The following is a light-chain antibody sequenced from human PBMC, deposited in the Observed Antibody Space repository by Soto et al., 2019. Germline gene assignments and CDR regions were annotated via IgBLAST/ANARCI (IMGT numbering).Light chain of an antibody. V-gene: IGKV3-11*01. Sequence: DNVLTQSPDTLSLYPGERATLSCRASQSVSTYLAWYQQKPGHGPRLLIYDASNRATGIPARFSGSGSGTDFTLTISSREAEDFAVYYCQQRNNWPWTFGQGTKVDIK. CDR1: QSVSTY. J-gene: IGKJ1*01. CDR3: QQRNNWPWT. CDR2: DAS.